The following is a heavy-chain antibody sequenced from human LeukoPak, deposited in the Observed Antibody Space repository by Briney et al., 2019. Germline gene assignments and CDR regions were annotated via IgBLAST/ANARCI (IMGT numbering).Heavy chain of an antibody. CDR3: AKDYGSGSYYGFQH. CDR1: GFTFSDYY. Sequence: PGGSLRLSCAASGFTFSDYYMSWIRQAPGKGLEWVSYISSSGSTIYYADSVKGRFTISRDNAKNSLYLQMNSLRAEDTALYYCAKDYGSGSYYGFQHWGQGTLVTVSS. V-gene: IGHV3-11*04. D-gene: IGHD3-10*01. J-gene: IGHJ1*01. CDR2: ISSSGSTI.